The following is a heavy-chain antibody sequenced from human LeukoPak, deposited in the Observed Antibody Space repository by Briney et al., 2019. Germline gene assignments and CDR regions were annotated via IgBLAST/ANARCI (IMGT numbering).Heavy chain of an antibody. V-gene: IGHV4-34*01. Sequence: SETLSLTCAVYGGSFSGYYWSWIRQPPGKGLEWIGEINHSGSTNYNPSLKSRVTISVDTSKNQFSLKLSSVTAADTAVYYCARAPYSSGWLDDAFDIWGQGTMVTVSS. CDR1: GGSFSGYY. CDR3: ARAPYSSGWLDDAFDI. J-gene: IGHJ3*02. D-gene: IGHD6-19*01. CDR2: INHSGST.